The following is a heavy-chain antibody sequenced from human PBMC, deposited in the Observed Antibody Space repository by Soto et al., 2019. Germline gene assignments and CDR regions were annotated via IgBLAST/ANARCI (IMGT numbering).Heavy chain of an antibody. D-gene: IGHD1-26*01. Sequence: QVPLVESGGGVVKPGRSLRLSFAASGFTFSSYGMHWVRQAPGKGLEWVAVISYDGSNKYYADSVKGRFTISRDNSKNTLYLQMNSLRAEDTAVYYCARSPYSVSYLAYFDYWGQGTLVTVSS. CDR2: ISYDGSNK. CDR1: GFTFSSYG. J-gene: IGHJ4*02. V-gene: IGHV3-30*03. CDR3: ARSPYSVSYLAYFDY.